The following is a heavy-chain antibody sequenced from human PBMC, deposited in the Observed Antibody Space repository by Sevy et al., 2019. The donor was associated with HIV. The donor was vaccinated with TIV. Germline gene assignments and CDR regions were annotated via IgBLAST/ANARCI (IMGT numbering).Heavy chain of an antibody. CDR3: ARETPISAYNDF. CDR2: LSRRSTTI. J-gene: IGHJ4*02. D-gene: IGHD3-16*01. Sequence: GGSLRLSCAASGFPFSNYNMNWVRQTQGRGLEGVSYLSRRSTTIYYADSVKGRFTISRDNDQSSLYLQMNALRDEDTAVYYCARETPISAYNDFWGQGTLVTVSS. V-gene: IGHV3-48*02. CDR1: GFPFSNYN.